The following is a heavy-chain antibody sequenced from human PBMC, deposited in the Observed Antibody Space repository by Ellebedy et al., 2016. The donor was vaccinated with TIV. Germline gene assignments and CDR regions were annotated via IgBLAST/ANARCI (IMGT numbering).Heavy chain of an antibody. CDR3: ARVVYGSGSSKNPGPHFDY. Sequence: ASVKVSCKASGYTFTGYYMHWVRQAPGQGSEWMGWINPNSGGTNYAQKFQGRVAMTRDTSVSTAYMELSRLRSDDTAVYYCARVVYGSGSSKNPGPHFDYWGQGTLVTVSS. D-gene: IGHD3-10*01. J-gene: IGHJ4*02. V-gene: IGHV1-2*02. CDR1: GYTFTGYY. CDR2: INPNSGGT.